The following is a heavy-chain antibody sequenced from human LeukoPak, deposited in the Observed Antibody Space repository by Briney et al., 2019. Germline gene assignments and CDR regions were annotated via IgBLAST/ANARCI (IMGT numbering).Heavy chain of an antibody. J-gene: IGHJ4*02. CDR3: QITPTSPFDY. Sequence: GGSLRLSCAASGFTFSSYGMSWVRRAPGKGPEWVSGISGSGGNTYYADSVKGRFTISRDNSQNTLYLQMNSLKTEDTAVYYCQITPTSPFDYWGQGTLVTVSS. D-gene: IGHD3-16*01. CDR2: ISGSGGNT. CDR1: GFTFSSYG. V-gene: IGHV3-23*01.